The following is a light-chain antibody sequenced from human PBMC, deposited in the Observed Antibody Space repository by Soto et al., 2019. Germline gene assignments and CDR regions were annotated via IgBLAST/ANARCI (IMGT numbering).Light chain of an antibody. CDR3: QQYANWPKT. CDR1: QSITEQ. Sequence: IVMTQSPDTLSVSPGERASVSCRGSQSITEQLVWYQQKSGQAPRLLIYGAFTRAAGVPARFSGSGSGTEFTLTISSLQSEDSAVYFCQQYANWPKTLGQGTKVDTK. J-gene: IGKJ1*01. V-gene: IGKV3-15*01. CDR2: GAF.